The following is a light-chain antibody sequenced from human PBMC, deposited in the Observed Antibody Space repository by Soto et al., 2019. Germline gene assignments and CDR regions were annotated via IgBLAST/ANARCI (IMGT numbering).Light chain of an antibody. CDR1: SSDVGGYNY. V-gene: IGLV2-8*01. CDR3: CSYAGSNNPYV. Sequence: QSALTQPPSASGSPGQSVTISCTGTSSDVGGYNYVSWYQQHPGKAPKLMIYEVSNRPSGVPDRFSASKSGNMASLTVSGLQAEYEADYYCCSYAGSNNPYVFGTGTKLTVL. CDR2: EVS. J-gene: IGLJ1*01.